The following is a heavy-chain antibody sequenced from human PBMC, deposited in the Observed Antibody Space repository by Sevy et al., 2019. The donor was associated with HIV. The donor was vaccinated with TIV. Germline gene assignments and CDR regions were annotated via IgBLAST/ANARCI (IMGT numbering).Heavy chain of an antibody. D-gene: IGHD3-22*01. V-gene: IGHV3-30*18. J-gene: IGHJ3*02. Sequence: GGSLRLSCAASGFTFSSYGMHWVRQAPGKGLEWVAVISYDGSNKYYADSVKGRFTISRDNSKNTLYLQMNSLRAEDTAMYYCAEVRADYYEEAFDIWGQGTMVTVSS. CDR2: ISYDGSNK. CDR1: GFTFSSYG. CDR3: AEVRADYYEEAFDI.